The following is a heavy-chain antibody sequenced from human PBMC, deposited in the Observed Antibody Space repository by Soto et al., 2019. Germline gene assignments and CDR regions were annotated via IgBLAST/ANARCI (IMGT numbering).Heavy chain of an antibody. CDR3: AREGYYDSSGYYLPDY. D-gene: IGHD3-22*01. V-gene: IGHV4-34*01. J-gene: IGHJ4*02. CDR2: INHSGST. Sequence: QVQLQQWGAGLLKPSETLSLTCAVYGGSFSGYYWSWIRQPPGKGLEWIGEINHSGSTNYNPSLTSRVTISVDTSKNQFSLKLSSVTAADTAVYYCAREGYYDSSGYYLPDYWGQGTLVTVSS. CDR1: GGSFSGYY.